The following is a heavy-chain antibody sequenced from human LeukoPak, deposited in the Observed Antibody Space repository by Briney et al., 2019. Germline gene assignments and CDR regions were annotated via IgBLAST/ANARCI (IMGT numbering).Heavy chain of an antibody. J-gene: IGHJ5*02. V-gene: IGHV4-31*03. CDR1: GGSISSSSYY. Sequence: TPSETLSLTCTVSGGSISSSSYYWSWIRQHPGKGLEWIGYIYYSGSTYYNPSLKSRVTISVGTSKNQFSLKLSSVTAADTAVYYCARESADLEWLTYRHNWFDPWGQGTLVTVSS. D-gene: IGHD3-3*01. CDR3: ARESADLEWLTYRHNWFDP. CDR2: IYYSGST.